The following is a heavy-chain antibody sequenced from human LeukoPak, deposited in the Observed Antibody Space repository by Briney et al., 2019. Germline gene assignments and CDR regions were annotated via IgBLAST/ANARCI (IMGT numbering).Heavy chain of an antibody. J-gene: IGHJ4*02. CDR3: ATVVVTAPGEDYFDY. D-gene: IGHD2-21*02. CDR1: GYTLTELS. CDR2: FDPEDGET. Sequence: ASVKVSCKVSGYTLTELSMHWVRQARGKGLEWMGGFDPEDGETIYAQKFQGRVTMTEYTSTDTAYMELSSLRSEDTAVYYCATVVVTAPGEDYFDYWGQGTLVTVSS. V-gene: IGHV1-24*01.